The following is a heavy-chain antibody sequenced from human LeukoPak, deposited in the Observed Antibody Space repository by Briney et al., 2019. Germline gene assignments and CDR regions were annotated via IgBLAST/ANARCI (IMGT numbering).Heavy chain of an antibody. D-gene: IGHD4/OR15-4a*01. CDR1: GFTVSSNY. V-gene: IGHV3-53*01. CDR2: IYSGGST. J-gene: IGHJ4*02. Sequence: GGSLRLSCAASGFTVSSNYMSWVRQAPGKGLEWVSIIYSGGSTFYADSVKGRFTISRDNSKNTLYLQMNSLKTEDTAVYHCSRDRTNDYREYDYWGQGTLVTVSS. CDR3: SRDRTNDYREYDY.